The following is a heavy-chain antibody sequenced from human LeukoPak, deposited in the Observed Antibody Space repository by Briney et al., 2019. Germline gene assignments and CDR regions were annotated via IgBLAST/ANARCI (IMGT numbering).Heavy chain of an antibody. D-gene: IGHD5-18*01. CDR1: GYTFTGYY. CDR2: INPNSGGT. J-gene: IGHJ4*02. V-gene: IGHV1-2*02. CDR3: AREASQYTAMVTGREDFDY. Sequence: GASVKVSCKASGYTFTGYYMHWVRQAPGQGLEWMGWINPNSGGTNYAQKFQGRVTMTRDTSISTAYMELSRLRSDDTAVYYCAREASQYTAMVTGREDFDYWGQGTLVTVSS.